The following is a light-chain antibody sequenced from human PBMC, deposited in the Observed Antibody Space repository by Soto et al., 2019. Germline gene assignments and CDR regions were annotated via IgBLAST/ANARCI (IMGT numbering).Light chain of an antibody. V-gene: IGKV3-15*01. Sequence: EIVMTQSPATLSVSPGERATLSCRASQSVSSNLAWYQQKPGQAPRLLIYGASTRATGIPARFSGSGSGTEFTLTISSLHSEDFAVYYCQQYNNWPPLTFGGGTKVDIX. CDR1: QSVSSN. CDR2: GAS. J-gene: IGKJ4*01. CDR3: QQYNNWPPLT.